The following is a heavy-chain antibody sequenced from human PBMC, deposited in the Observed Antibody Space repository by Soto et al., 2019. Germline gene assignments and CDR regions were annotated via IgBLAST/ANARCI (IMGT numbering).Heavy chain of an antibody. Sequence: PGGSLRLSCAASGFTFRNFWMHWVRQAPGKGLVWVSRISPDGITTSYADSVKGRFTISRDNAKSTLYLQMDSLRAEDTAVYYCARGRALQPDYWGQGTLVTVSS. J-gene: IGHJ4*02. CDR1: GFTFRNFW. CDR3: ARGRALQPDY. CDR2: ISPDGITT. D-gene: IGHD1-1*01. V-gene: IGHV3-74*01.